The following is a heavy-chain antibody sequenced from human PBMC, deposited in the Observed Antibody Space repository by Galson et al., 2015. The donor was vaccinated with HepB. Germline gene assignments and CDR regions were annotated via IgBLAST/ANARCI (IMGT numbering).Heavy chain of an antibody. Sequence: SVKVSCKASGGTFGSDTFSWLRQAPGQGPEWMGRIIPLLGIANYGHNFHGRVTITADKSTTTVHMELTSLKSDDTAVYYCARSVGASKGFAFDLWGQGTKVAVSS. V-gene: IGHV1-69*02. J-gene: IGHJ3*01. D-gene: IGHD1-26*01. CDR1: GGTFGSDT. CDR2: IIPLLGIA. CDR3: ARSVGASKGFAFDL.